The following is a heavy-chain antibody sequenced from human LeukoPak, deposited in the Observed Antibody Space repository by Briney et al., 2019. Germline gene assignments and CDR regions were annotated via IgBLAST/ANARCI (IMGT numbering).Heavy chain of an antibody. V-gene: IGHV4-34*01. CDR3: ARLLRYFDWLLYGHHFDY. CDR2: INHSGST. CDR1: GGSFSGYY. D-gene: IGHD3-9*01. Sequence: SETLSLTCAVYGGSFSGYYWSWIRQPPGKGLEWIGEINHSGSTNYNPSLKSRVTISVDTSKNRFSLKLSSVTAADTAVYYCARLLRYFDWLLYGHHFDYWGQGTLVTVSS. J-gene: IGHJ4*02.